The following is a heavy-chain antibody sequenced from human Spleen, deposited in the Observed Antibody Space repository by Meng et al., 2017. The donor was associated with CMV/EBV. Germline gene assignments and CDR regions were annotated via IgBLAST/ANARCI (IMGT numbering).Heavy chain of an antibody. V-gene: IGHV3-23*01. CDR1: GFIFDNYA. D-gene: IGHD6-13*01. J-gene: IGHJ4*02. CDR3: AKGGFTSSDDY. Sequence: SCAASGFIFDNYAMTWVRQAPGKGLEWVSTIRATAGSTYYADSVKGRFTISRDNSKNTLYLQMNSLRAEDTAVYYCAKGGFTSSDDYWGQGTLVTVSS. CDR2: IRATAGST.